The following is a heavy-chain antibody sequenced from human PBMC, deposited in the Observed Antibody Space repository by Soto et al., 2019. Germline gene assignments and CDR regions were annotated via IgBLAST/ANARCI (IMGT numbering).Heavy chain of an antibody. CDR2: IYYSGST. CDR1: GGSISSCGYY. V-gene: IGHV4-31*03. D-gene: IGHD5-12*01. J-gene: IGHJ4*02. Sequence: QVQLQESGPGLVKPSQTLSLTCTVSGGSISSCGYYWSWIRHHPGQGLEWIGYIYYSGSTYYNPSLKSRVTISVETSKSQFSLKLSSVTAADTAVYYCARGYSGYDRDPRIAAAATLDYWGQGTLVTVSS. CDR3: ARGYSGYDRDPRIAAAATLDY.